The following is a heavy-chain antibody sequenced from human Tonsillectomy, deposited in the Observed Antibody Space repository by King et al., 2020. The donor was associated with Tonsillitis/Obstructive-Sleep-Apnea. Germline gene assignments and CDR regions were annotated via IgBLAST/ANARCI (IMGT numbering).Heavy chain of an antibody. D-gene: IGHD2-2*02. V-gene: IGHV7-4-1*02. Sequence: QLVQSGSELKKPGASVKVSCKASGYTFTNYAMNWVRQVPGQGLEWMGWINTNTGNPTYAQGFTGRFVFSLDTSVGTAYLQISSLKAEDTAVYYCARPSCSSSSCYNSAGLDVWGKGTTVTVSS. CDR3: ARPSCSSSSCYNSAGLDV. CDR1: GYTFTNYA. CDR2: INTNTGNP. J-gene: IGHJ6*04.